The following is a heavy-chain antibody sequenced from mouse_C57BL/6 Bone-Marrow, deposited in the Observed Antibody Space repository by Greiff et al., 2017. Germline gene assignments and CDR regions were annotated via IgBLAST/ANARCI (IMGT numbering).Heavy chain of an antibody. CDR3: AKTFYGNYWYFDV. Sequence: QVQLQQSGPGLVQPSQSLSITCTVSGFSLTSYGVHWVRQSPGKGLEWLGVIWRGGSTDYNAAFMSRLSITKDNSKSQVFFKINSLQADDTAIYYCAKTFYGNYWYFDVWGTGTTVTVSS. CDR1: GFSLTSYG. CDR2: IWRGGST. J-gene: IGHJ1*03. D-gene: IGHD2-10*01. V-gene: IGHV2-5*01.